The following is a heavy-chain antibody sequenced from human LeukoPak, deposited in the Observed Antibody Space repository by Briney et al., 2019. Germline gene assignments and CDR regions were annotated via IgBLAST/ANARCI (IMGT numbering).Heavy chain of an antibody. Sequence: PGGSLRHSCAASGFTFSSYTLSWVRQAPGRGLEWVSTISGGGDYTSYADSVKGRFTISRDNSKNTLYLQMNGLRVEDSALYYCAKRRFLESTPYYFDYWGQGTLVTVSS. CDR2: ISGGGDYT. J-gene: IGHJ4*02. CDR1: GFTFSSYT. V-gene: IGHV3-23*01. D-gene: IGHD3-3*01. CDR3: AKRRFLESTPYYFDY.